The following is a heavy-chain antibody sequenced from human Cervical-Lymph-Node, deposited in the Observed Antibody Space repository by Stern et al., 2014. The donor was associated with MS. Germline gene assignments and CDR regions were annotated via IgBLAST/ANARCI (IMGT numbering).Heavy chain of an antibody. Sequence: EVQLVQSGAEVKKPGESLRISCEVSGYRFTNKWIGWVRQMPGKGLEWMGIIYPGDSENRYRPSFQGQVTILVDKSNTTAYLQWSSLKAADTAIYYCARRGDGYMGIDYWGQGTLVTVSS. CDR2: IYPGDSEN. J-gene: IGHJ4*02. CDR3: ARRGDGYMGIDY. V-gene: IGHV5-51*03. D-gene: IGHD5-24*01. CDR1: GYRFTNKW.